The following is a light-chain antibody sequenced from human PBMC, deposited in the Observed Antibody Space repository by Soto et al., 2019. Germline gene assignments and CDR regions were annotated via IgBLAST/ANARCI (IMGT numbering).Light chain of an antibody. CDR3: QQSYNTPALT. CDR2: AAS. V-gene: IGKV1-39*01. Sequence: DIQMTQSPSSLSASVGDRVTITCRASQSISKYLNWYQQKPGTAPTLLIYAASSMQSGVPSRFSGSGSGTDFTLTISSVQPEDFATYYCQQSYNTPALTFGGGTRVEI. J-gene: IGKJ4*01. CDR1: QSISKY.